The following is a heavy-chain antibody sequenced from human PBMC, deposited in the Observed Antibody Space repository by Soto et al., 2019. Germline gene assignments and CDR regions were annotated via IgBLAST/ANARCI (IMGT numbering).Heavy chain of an antibody. CDR3: ARCTGSGFRPGTHRFNWFDP. V-gene: IGHV1-69*01. J-gene: IGHJ5*02. Sequence: QVQLVQSGAEVKQPGSSVKVFCQASGVTFSSFAISWVRQAPGQGLEWMGGIIPIFRTPNYAQNFQGRVTITADESTVSVYMELSRLRAEDTAVYNCARCTGSGFRPGTHRFNWFDPWGLGTLVSVSS. CDR2: IIPIFRTP. D-gene: IGHD5-12*01. CDR1: GVTFSSFA.